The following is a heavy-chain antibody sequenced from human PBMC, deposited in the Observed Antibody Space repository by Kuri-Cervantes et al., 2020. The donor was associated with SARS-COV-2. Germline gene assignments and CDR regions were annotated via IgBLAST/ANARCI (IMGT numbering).Heavy chain of an antibody. V-gene: IGHV4-34*01. J-gene: IGHJ3*02. CDR3: ARVSSSSSPAFDI. CDR1: GGSFSNFY. D-gene: IGHD6-6*01. CDR2: LDHSGRA. Sequence: SETLSLTCAVYGGSFSNFYWSWIRQPPGKGLEWIGELDHSGRANYNPSLKSRVTISVDRSRNQFSLKLTSVTAEDTAVYYCARVSSSSSPAFDIWGQGTMVT.